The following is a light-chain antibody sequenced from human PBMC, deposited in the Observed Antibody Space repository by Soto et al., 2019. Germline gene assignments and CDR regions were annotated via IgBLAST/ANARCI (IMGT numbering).Light chain of an antibody. V-gene: IGLV2-14*01. CDR2: EVN. CDR3: NSYTTSSTLDVV. Sequence: QSALTQPASVSGSPGQSITISCAGTSSDVGGYNYGSWYQQHPGKAPKLVIYEVNRRPSGVSNRFSGSKSGNTASLTISGLQAEDEADYYCNSYTTSSTLDVVFGGGTKLTVL. CDR1: SSDVGGYNY. J-gene: IGLJ2*01.